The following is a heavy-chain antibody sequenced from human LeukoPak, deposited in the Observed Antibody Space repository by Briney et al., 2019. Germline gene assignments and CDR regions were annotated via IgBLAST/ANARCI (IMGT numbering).Heavy chain of an antibody. D-gene: IGHD6-19*01. CDR1: GFTFSNFA. Sequence: GGSLRLSCAASGFTFSNFAMSWVRQAPGKGLEWVSAISSSGGSTYYADTVKGRFTISRDNSKNTLYLQMNSLRAEDTAVYYCAKLGYSSGWYSFFDYWGQGTLVTVSS. CDR2: ISSSGGST. CDR3: AKLGYSSGWYSFFDY. V-gene: IGHV3-23*01. J-gene: IGHJ4*02.